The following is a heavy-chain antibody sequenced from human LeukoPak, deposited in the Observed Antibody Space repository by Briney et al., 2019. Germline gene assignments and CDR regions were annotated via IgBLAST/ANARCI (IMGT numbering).Heavy chain of an antibody. V-gene: IGHV4-61*02. CDR1: GGSISSGSYY. Sequence: PSETLSLTCTVSGGSISSGSYYWSWIRQPAGKGLEWIGRIYTSGSTNYNPSLKSRVTISVDTSKNQFSLKLSSVTAADTAVYYCARVDCSSTSCYQNRYYFDYWGQGTLVTVSS. CDR2: IYTSGST. D-gene: IGHD2-2*01. CDR3: ARVDCSSTSCYQNRYYFDY. J-gene: IGHJ4*02.